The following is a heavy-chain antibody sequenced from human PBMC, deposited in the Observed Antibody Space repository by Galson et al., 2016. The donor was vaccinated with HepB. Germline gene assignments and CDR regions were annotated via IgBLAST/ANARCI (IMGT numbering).Heavy chain of an antibody. CDR2: IYYSGST. CDR1: GGSISSSSYY. J-gene: IGHJ5*02. CDR3: ATSGNYYYDSSGYYPNWFDP. Sequence: ETLSHTCTVSGGSISSSSYYWGWIRQPPGKGLEWIGSIYYSGSTYYNPSLKSRVTISVDTSKNQFSLKLSSVTAADTAVYYCATSGNYYYDSSGYYPNWFDPWGQGTLVTVSS. D-gene: IGHD3-22*01. V-gene: IGHV4-39*01.